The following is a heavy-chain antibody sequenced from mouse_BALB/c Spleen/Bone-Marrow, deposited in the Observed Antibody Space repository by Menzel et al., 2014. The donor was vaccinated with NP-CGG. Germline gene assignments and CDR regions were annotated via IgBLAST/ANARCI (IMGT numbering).Heavy chain of an antibody. CDR2: ILPGSGST. CDR3: ARAYYVNYDAMDY. J-gene: IGHJ4*01. D-gene: IGHD2-10*01. V-gene: IGHV1-9*01. Sequence: QVQLKESGAELMKPGASMKISCKATGYTFSSYWIDWVKQRPGHGLEWIGEILPGSGSTNYNERFKGKATFTADTSSNTAYMQLSSLTPEDSAVYYCARAYYVNYDAMDYWGQGTSVTVSS. CDR1: GYTFSSYW.